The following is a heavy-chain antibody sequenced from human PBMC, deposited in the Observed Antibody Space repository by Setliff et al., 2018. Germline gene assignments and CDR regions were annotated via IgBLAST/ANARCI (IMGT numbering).Heavy chain of an antibody. D-gene: IGHD5-18*01. V-gene: IGHV3-64*01. CDR2: ISSNGGST. CDR1: GFTFSSYA. J-gene: IGHJ6*02. Sequence: PGGSLRLSCATSGFTFSSYAMHWVRQAPGKGLEYVSAISSNGGSTYYANSVKGRFTISRDNSKNTLYLQMGSLRAEDMAVYYCAREKHSYGYLASYYYYGMDVWGQGTTVTVSS. CDR3: AREKHSYGYLASYYYYGMDV.